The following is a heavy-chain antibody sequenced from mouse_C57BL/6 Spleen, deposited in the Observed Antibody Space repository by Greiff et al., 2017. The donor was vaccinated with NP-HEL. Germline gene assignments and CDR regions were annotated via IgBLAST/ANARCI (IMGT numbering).Heavy chain of an antibody. CDR1: GYTFTSYW. CDR3: ARSDYYYGSRGFAY. D-gene: IGHD1-1*01. V-gene: IGHV1-50*01. Sequence: QVQLQQPGAELVKPGASVKLSCKASGYTFTSYWMQWVNQRPGQGLEWIGEIDPSDSYTNYNQKFKGKAKLTVDTSSSTAYMQLSSLTSEDSAVYYCARSDYYYGSRGFAYWGQGTLVTVSA. J-gene: IGHJ3*01. CDR2: IDPSDSYT.